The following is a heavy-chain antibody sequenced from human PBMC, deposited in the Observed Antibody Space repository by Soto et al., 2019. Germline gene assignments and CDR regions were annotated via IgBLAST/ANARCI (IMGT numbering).Heavy chain of an antibody. J-gene: IGHJ6*02. Sequence: SVKVSCKASGGTFSSYAISWVRQAPGQGLEWMGGIIPIFGTANYAQKFQGRVTITADESTSTAYMELSSLRSEDTAVYYCARVEYYDSSGSPYGMDVWGQGTTVTVSS. CDR1: GGTFSSYA. V-gene: IGHV1-69*13. CDR3: ARVEYYDSSGSPYGMDV. CDR2: IIPIFGTA. D-gene: IGHD3-22*01.